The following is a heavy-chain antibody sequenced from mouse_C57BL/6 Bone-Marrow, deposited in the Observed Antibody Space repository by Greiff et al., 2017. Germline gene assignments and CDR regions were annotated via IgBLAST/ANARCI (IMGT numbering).Heavy chain of an antibody. CDR3: SRIDYYAMDY. Sequence: QVQLQQSGPGLVQPSQSLSITCTVSGFSLTSYGVHWVRQSPGQGLEWLGVLWSGGSTDYNAAFISRLSISKDNSKNQVFFKMNILQADDTARYYCSRIDYYAMDYWGQGTSVTVSS. V-gene: IGHV2-2*01. J-gene: IGHJ4*01. CDR1: GFSLTSYG. CDR2: LWSGGST.